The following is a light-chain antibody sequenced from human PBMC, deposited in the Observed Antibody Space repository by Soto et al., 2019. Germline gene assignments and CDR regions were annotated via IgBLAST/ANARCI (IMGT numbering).Light chain of an antibody. Sequence: QSALTQPASVSGSPGQSITISCTGTSSDVGLYDYVSWYQQHPGKAPQLMIYAVSNRPSGVSNRFSASKSGNTASLFISGLQAEDEADYYWSSNTSDSSDVFGSGTKVTVL. J-gene: IGLJ1*01. CDR1: SSDVGLYDY. CDR2: AVS. V-gene: IGLV2-14*01. CDR3: SSNTSDSSDV.